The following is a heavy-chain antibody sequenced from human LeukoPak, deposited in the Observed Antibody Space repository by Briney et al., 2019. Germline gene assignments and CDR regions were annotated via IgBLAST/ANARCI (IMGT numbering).Heavy chain of an antibody. CDR1: GYSFTSYW. V-gene: IGHV5-51*01. Sequence: GESLKISCKGSGYSFTSYWIGWVRPMPGKGLEWMGIICPGDSDTRYSPSFQGQVTISADKSISTAYLQWSSLKASDTAMYYCARSADCSSTSCYYYYGMDVWGQGTTVTVSS. CDR3: ARSADCSSTSCYYYYGMDV. D-gene: IGHD2-2*01. J-gene: IGHJ6*02. CDR2: ICPGDSDT.